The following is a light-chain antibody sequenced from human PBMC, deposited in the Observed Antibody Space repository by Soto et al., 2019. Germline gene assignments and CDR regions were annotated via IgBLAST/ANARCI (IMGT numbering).Light chain of an antibody. J-gene: IGLJ1*01. Sequence: QSVLTQPPSASGTPGQRVTISCSGSRSNIGSNPVNWYQQLPGTAPKLLIDSNNQRPSGVPDRFSGSRSGTSASLAISGLQSEDEADYYCAAWDYSLYGRVFGTATKLTVL. CDR2: SNN. CDR3: AAWDYSLYGRV. CDR1: RSNIGSNP. V-gene: IGLV1-44*01.